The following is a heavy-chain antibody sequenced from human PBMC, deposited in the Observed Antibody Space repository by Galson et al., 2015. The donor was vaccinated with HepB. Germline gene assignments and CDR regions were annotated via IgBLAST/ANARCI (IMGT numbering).Heavy chain of an antibody. CDR3: ARDGGYTDSHDWYFDL. Sequence: SLRLSCAASGFTFSSHWMHWVRQAPGKGLVWVSRIKSDGSAVSGSVKGRFTISRDTAKNTLYLQMNSLRAEDTAVYYCARDGGYTDSHDWYFDLWGRGTLVTV. CDR1: GFTFSSHW. D-gene: IGHD3-22*01. J-gene: IGHJ2*01. CDR2: IKSDGSAV. V-gene: IGHV3-74*01.